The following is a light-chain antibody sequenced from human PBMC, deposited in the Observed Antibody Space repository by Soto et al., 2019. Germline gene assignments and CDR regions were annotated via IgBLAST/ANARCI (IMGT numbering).Light chain of an antibody. CDR1: QSVSGSF. CDR2: GAS. Sequence: DIVLTQSPGTLSLSPGERGTLSCRASQSVSGSFLAWYQQKPGQAPRLLLYGASIRATGIPDRFSGSGSGTDFTLTISRLEPADFAVYFCQQRSSWLTFGGGTKVDNK. CDR3: QQRSSWLT. V-gene: IGKV3D-20*02. J-gene: IGKJ4*01.